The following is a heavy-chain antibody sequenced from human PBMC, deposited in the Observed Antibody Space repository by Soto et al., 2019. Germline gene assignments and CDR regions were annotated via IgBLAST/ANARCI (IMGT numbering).Heavy chain of an antibody. CDR3: ARLVTIFGVVTYYYYYYMDV. D-gene: IGHD3-3*01. J-gene: IGHJ6*03. CDR2: ISAYNGNT. V-gene: IGHV1-18*01. CDR1: GYTFTSYG. Sequence: ASVKVSCKASGYTFTSYGISWVRQAPGQGLEWMGWISAYNGNTNYAQKIQGRVTMTTDTSTSTAYMELRSLRSDDTAVYYFARLVTIFGVVTYYYYYYMDVWGNGTTVTVSS.